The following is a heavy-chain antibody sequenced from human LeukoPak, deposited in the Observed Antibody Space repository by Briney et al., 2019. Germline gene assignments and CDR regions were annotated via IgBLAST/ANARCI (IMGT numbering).Heavy chain of an antibody. Sequence: PGGSLRLSCAASGFTFSGSAMHWVRQASGKGLEWVGRIRSKANSYATAYAASVKGRFTISGDDSKNTAYLQMNSLKTEDTAVYYCTTPLGTVAEDYWGQGTLVTVSS. CDR1: GFTFSGSA. D-gene: IGHD6-19*01. J-gene: IGHJ4*02. V-gene: IGHV3-73*01. CDR2: IRSKANSYAT. CDR3: TTPLGTVAEDY.